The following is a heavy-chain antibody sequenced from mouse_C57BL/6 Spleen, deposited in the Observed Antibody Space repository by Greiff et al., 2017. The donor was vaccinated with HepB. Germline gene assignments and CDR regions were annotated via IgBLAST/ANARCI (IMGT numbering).Heavy chain of an antibody. CDR2: ISYDGSN. J-gene: IGHJ1*03. CDR3: AREWGRYFDV. Sequence: EVKLLESGPGLVKPSQSLSLTCSVTGYSITSGYYWNWIRQFPGNKLEWMGYISYDGSNNYNPSLKNRISITRDTSKNQFFLKLNSVTTEDTATYDCAREWGRYFDVWGTGTTVTVSS. CDR1: GYSITSGYY. D-gene: IGHD3-3*01. V-gene: IGHV3-6*01.